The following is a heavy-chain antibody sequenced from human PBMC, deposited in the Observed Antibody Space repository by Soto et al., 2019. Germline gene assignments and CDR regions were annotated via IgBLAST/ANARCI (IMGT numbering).Heavy chain of an antibody. CDR3: ATRGTYYYDSSGYFGY. CDR2: IIPIFGTA. Sequence: QVQLVQSGAEVKKPGSSVKVSCKASGGTFSSYAISWVRQAPGQGLEWMGGIIPIFGTANYAQKFQGRVTITADESTSTAYMELSSLRSEDTAVYYFATRGTYYYDSSGYFGYWGQGTLVTVSS. J-gene: IGHJ4*02. D-gene: IGHD3-22*01. V-gene: IGHV1-69*01. CDR1: GGTFSSYA.